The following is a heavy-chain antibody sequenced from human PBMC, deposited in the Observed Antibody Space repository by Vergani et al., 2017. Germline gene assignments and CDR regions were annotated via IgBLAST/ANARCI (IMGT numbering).Heavy chain of an antibody. CDR3: ARGDMGAGYSSGWRAAFDY. V-gene: IGHV4-34*01. D-gene: IGHD6-19*01. CDR2: INHSGST. Sequence: QVQLQQWGAGLLKPSETLSLTCAVYGGSFSGYYWSWIRQPPGKGLEWIGEINHSGSTNYNPSLKSRVTISVDTSKNHFSLKLSSVTAADTAVYYCARGDMGAGYSSGWRAAFDYWGQGTLVTVSS. CDR1: GGSFSGYY. J-gene: IGHJ4*02.